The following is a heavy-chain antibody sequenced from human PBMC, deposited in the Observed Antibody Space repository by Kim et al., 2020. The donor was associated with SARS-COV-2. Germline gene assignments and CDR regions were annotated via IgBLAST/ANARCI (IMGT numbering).Heavy chain of an antibody. CDR3: ARCNWHYSRHDYYTYIDD. J-gene: IGHJ6*03. CDR1: GLTFSCYD. D-gene: IGHD1-7*01. V-gene: IGHV3-13*01. CDR2: ISPAGDT. Sequence: GGSLRLSCAASGLTFSCYDMHWVRQATGKGLEWVSAISPAGDTYYPGSVKGRFTISRDNSKNSLCLQMNSLRAGDTADYYCARCNWHYSRHDYYTYIDD.